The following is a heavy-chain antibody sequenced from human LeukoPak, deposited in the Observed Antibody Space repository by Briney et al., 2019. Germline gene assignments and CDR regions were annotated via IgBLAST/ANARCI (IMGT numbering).Heavy chain of an antibody. D-gene: IGHD3-22*01. CDR1: GFTVSGNY. Sequence: GGSLRLSCAASGFTVSGNYVSWVRQAPGKGLEWVSVIYSDDRTYYADSVKGRFTISRDNSKNTLYLQMNSLRAEDTAVYYCTRDEDYYDSSGPDVWGKGTTVTVSS. V-gene: IGHV3-53*01. CDR2: IYSDDRT. CDR3: TRDEDYYDSSGPDV. J-gene: IGHJ6*04.